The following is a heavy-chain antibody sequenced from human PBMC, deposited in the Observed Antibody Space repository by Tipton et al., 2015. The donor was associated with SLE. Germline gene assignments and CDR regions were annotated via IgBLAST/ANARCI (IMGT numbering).Heavy chain of an antibody. V-gene: IGHV4-4*02. J-gene: IGHJ3*02. Sequence: TLSLTCAVSGGSISSNKWWSWVRQAPGKGLEWIGEIYHSGSTYYNPSLKSRVTISVDMSKNQFSLKLSSVTAAETAVYYCARRTTRSSGYFGAFDIWGQGTMVTVSS. D-gene: IGHD3-22*01. CDR3: ARRTTRSSGYFGAFDI. CDR1: GGSISSNKW. CDR2: IYHSGST.